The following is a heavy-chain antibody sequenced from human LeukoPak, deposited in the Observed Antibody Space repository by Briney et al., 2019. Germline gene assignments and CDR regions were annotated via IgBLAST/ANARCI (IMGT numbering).Heavy chain of an antibody. V-gene: IGHV3-30*01. CDR2: ISYDGSNK. CDR3: ARDSSSSWYYFDY. Sequence: PGRSLRLSCAASGFTFSSYAMHWVRQAPGKGLEWVAVISYDGSNKYYADSVKGRSTISRDNSKNTLYLQMNSLRAEDTAVYYCARDSSSSWYYFDYWGQGTLVTVSS. J-gene: IGHJ4*02. D-gene: IGHD6-13*01. CDR1: GFTFSSYA.